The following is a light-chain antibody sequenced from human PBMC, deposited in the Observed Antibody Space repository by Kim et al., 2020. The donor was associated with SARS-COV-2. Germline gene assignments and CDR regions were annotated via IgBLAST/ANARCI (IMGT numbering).Light chain of an antibody. Sequence: QSALTQPASVSGSPGQSITISCTGTSSDVGSYNLVSWYQQQPGKAPKLMIYEGSKRPSGVSNRFSGSKSGNTASLTITGLQAEDEADYYCCSYDGSSSWVFGGGTQLTVL. CDR2: EGS. CDR3: CSYDGSSSWV. J-gene: IGLJ3*02. CDR1: SSDVGSYNL. V-gene: IGLV2-23*01.